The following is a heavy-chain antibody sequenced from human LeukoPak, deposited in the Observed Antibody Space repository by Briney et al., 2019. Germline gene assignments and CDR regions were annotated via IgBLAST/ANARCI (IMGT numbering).Heavy chain of an antibody. CDR2: IHYTGST. J-gene: IGHJ4*02. CDR1: GGSISSYY. CDR3: ARVNSWTEEPDTGFDY. V-gene: IGHV4-59*01. D-gene: IGHD1-14*01. Sequence: SETLSLTCTVSGGSISSYYWSWIRQPPGRGLEWIGYIHYTGSTNYKSSLKSRVTISVDKSKNQFSLKLRSVTAADTAVYYCARVNSWTEEPDTGFDYWGQGSLVTVSS.